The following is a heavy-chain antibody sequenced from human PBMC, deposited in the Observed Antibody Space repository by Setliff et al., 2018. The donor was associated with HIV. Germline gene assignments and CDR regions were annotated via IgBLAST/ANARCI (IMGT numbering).Heavy chain of an antibody. V-gene: IGHV3-74*01. Sequence: PGGSLRLSCAASGFTVSSYYMSWVRQAPGKGLEWVSTIYSDGSSTSYADSVKGRFTISRDNAKNTLYLQMNSLRAGDTAVYYCAREERRYYNFWSGYYGRSADYYYYYMDVWGKGTTVTVSS. D-gene: IGHD3-3*01. CDR1: GFTVSSYY. J-gene: IGHJ6*03. CDR3: AREERRYYNFWSGYYGRSADYYYYYMDV. CDR2: IYSDGSST.